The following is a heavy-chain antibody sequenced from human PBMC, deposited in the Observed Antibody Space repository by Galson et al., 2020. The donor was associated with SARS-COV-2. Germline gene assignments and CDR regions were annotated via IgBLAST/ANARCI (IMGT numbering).Heavy chain of an antibody. V-gene: IGHV3-13*01. CDR1: GFTFSSYD. J-gene: IGHJ6*02. CDR2: IGTAGDT. D-gene: IGHD3-9*01. CDR3: ARGDILTGYYYYGMDV. Sequence: GGSLRLSCAASGFTFSSYDMHWVRQATGKGLEWVSAIGTAGDTYYPGSVKGRFTISRENAKNSLYLQMNSLRAGGTAVYYCARGDILTGYYYYGMDVWGQGTTVTVSS.